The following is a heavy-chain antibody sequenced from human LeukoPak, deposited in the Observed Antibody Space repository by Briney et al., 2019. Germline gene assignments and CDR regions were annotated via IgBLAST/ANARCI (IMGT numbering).Heavy chain of an antibody. CDR2: IYTSGST. CDR3: AREREYGMDV. J-gene: IGHJ6*02. CDR1: GGSFSGYY. V-gene: IGHV4-4*07. Sequence: SETLSLTCAVYGGSFSGYYWSWIRQPAGKGLEWIGRIYTSGSTNYNPSLKSRVTMSVDTSKNQFSLKLSSVTAADTAVYYCAREREYGMDVWGQGTTVTVSS.